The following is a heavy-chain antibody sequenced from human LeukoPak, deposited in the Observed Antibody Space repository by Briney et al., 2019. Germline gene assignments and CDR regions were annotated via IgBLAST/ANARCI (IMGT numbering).Heavy chain of an antibody. Sequence: GASVKVSCKASGYTFTGYYMHWVRQAPGQGLEWMGWINPNSGGTNYAQKFQGRVTMTRDTSISTAYMELSRLRSDDTAVYYCARGSVAAAGTGIDYWGQGTLVTVSS. J-gene: IGHJ4*02. CDR3: ARGSVAAAGTGIDY. D-gene: IGHD6-13*01. CDR2: INPNSGGT. CDR1: GYTFTGYY. V-gene: IGHV1-2*02.